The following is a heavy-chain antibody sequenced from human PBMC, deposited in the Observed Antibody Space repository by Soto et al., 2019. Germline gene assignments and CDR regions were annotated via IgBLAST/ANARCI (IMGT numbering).Heavy chain of an antibody. V-gene: IGHV4-59*01. CDR1: GDSISNYY. D-gene: IGHD3-16*01. Sequence: PSETLSLTCTVSGDSISNYYWSWIRQSPGKGLEWIGYLYFSGRTSYNPSLKSRVSISVDTSKNQFSLKLTSMTAADTAVYYCARPMGGYFDYWGPGTLVPVSS. J-gene: IGHJ4*02. CDR2: LYFSGRT. CDR3: ARPMGGYFDY.